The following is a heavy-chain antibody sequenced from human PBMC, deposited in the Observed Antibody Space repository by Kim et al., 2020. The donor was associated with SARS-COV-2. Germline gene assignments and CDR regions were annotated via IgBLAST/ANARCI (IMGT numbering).Heavy chain of an antibody. CDR3: ARNTTMVREVFTPIYYYYYFGMDV. J-gene: IGHJ6*02. CDR2: IIPIFGTT. Sequence: SVKVSCKASGGTFSSYAISWVRQAPGQGLEWMGGIIPIFGTTNYAQKFQGRVTITADESTNTAYMELSSLRSEDTAVYYCARNTTMVREVFTPIYYYYYFGMDVWGQGTTVTVSS. D-gene: IGHD3-10*01. V-gene: IGHV1-69*13. CDR1: GGTFSSYA.